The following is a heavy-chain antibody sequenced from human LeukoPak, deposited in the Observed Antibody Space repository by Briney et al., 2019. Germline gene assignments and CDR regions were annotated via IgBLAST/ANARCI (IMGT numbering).Heavy chain of an antibody. V-gene: IGHV4-34*01. Sequence: SDTLSLTYAVCVGSFSGYYWSWIGQPPGKGLEGMGEINHSGSTNYNPSLKSRVTISVDTSKNQFSLKLSSVTAADTAVYYCARAKLGYCSSTSCPKTFDYWGQGTLVTVSS. CDR2: INHSGST. D-gene: IGHD2-2*01. CDR3: ARAKLGYCSSTSCPKTFDY. CDR1: VGSFSGYY. J-gene: IGHJ4*02.